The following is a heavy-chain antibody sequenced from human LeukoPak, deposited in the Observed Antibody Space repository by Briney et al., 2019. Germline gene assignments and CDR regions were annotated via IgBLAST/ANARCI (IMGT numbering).Heavy chain of an antibody. V-gene: IGHV3-30*04. CDR2: ISPDGNNK. Sequence: PGGSLRLSCDASGFTFTTYPMHWVRQAPGKGLEWLTLISPDGNNKDVADSVKGRFTVSRDNSNNTLFLQMTSLTTEDTAMYYCARSEGVSYYYMDVWGKGTTVTVSS. J-gene: IGHJ6*03. D-gene: IGHD2-8*01. CDR3: ARSEGVSYYYMDV. CDR1: GFTFTTYP.